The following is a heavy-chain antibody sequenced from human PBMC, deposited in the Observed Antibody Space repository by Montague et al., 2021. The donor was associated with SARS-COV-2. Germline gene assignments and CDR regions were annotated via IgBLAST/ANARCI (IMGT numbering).Heavy chain of an antibody. D-gene: IGHD2-21*01. V-gene: IGHV4-59*03. CDR1: FGSISTYY. CDR2: IFYNGST. Sequence: SETLSLTCTVSFGSISTYYWSWIRQPPGKGLEWIGFIFYNGSTKYNPSLNRRVSISLDTSKNQFSLKLSSVTAADTAVYYCAGQDAWAYCGVACYRGWFDSWGQGTLVTVSS. J-gene: IGHJ5*01. CDR3: AGQDAWAYCGVACYRGWFDS.